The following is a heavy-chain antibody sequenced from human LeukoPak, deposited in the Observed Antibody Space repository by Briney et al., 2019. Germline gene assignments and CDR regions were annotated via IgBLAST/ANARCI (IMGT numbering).Heavy chain of an antibody. V-gene: IGHV3-23*01. CDR1: GFTFSSYA. J-gene: IGHJ6*03. D-gene: IGHD3-3*01. CDR2: ISGGSA. CDR3: AKDRSSRYDFWSGSFSHYYYYYMDV. Sequence: GGSLRLSCAASGFTFSSYAMSWVRQAPGKGLEWVSAISGGSADYADSVKGRFSISIDNSKNTLYLRMNSLRAEDTAVYYCAKDRSSRYDFWSGSFSHYYYYYMDVWGKGTTVTVSS.